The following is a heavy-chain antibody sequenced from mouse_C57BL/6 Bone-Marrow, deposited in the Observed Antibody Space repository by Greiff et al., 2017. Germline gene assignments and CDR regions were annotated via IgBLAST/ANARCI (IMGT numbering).Heavy chain of an antibody. D-gene: IGHD2-2*01. J-gene: IGHJ3*01. CDR3: ARAEGGYDGWLAY. CDR2: IDPSDSYT. V-gene: IGHV1-69*01. CDR1: GYTFTSYW. Sequence: QVQLQQPGAELVMPGASVKLSCKASGYTFTSYWMHWVKQRPGQGLEWIGEIDPSDSYTNYNQKFKGKSTLTVDKSSSTAYMQLSSLTSEDCAVYSGARAEGGYDGWLAYWGQGTRVTVSA.